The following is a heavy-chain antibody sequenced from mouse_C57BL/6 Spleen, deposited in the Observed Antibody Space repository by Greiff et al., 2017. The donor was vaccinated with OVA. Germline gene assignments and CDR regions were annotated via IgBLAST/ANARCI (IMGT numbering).Heavy chain of an antibody. V-gene: IGHV3-6*01. CDR3: AKPDGYYYAMDY. CDR2: ISYDGSN. D-gene: IGHD2-3*01. Sequence: EVQRVESGPGLVKPSQSLSLTCSVTGYSITSGYYWNWIRQFPGNKLEWMGYISYDGSNNYNPSLKNRTPITRDTSKNQFFLKLNSVTTEDTSTYYCAKPDGYYYAMDYWGQGTSVTVSS. J-gene: IGHJ4*01. CDR1: GYSITSGYY.